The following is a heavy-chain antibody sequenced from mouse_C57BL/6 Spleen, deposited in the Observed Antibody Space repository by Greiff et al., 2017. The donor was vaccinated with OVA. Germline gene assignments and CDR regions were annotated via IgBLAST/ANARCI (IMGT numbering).Heavy chain of an antibody. V-gene: IGHV1-53*01. CDR3: ARRDSSGLYYFDY. J-gene: IGHJ2*01. CDR1: GYTFTSYW. Sequence: VQLQQPGTELVKPGASVKLSCKASGYTFTSYWMHWVQQRPGQGLEWIGNINPSNGGTTYNEKLKSKATLTVDKSSSTAYMQLSSLTTEDSAVYYCARRDSSGLYYFDYWGQGTTLTVSS. CDR2: INPSNGGT. D-gene: IGHD3-2*02.